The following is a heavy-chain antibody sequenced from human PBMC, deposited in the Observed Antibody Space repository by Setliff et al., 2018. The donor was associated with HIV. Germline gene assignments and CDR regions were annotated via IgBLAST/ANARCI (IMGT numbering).Heavy chain of an antibody. CDR2: VYHSGKT. J-gene: IGHJ5*02. Sequence: SETLSLTCTVSGQFISDGYYWGWIRQPPGKGLEWIGSVYHSGKTYYNPSLKSRVTMSADTSKNQISLMLRSMTAADTAVYYCAKHDFGEGSCFDPWGQGSRGTVS. D-gene: IGHD3-16*01. CDR1: GQFISDGYY. V-gene: IGHV4-38-2*02. CDR3: AKHDFGEGSCFDP.